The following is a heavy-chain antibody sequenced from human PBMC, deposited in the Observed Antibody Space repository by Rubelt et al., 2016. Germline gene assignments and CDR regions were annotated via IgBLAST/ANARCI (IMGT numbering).Heavy chain of an antibody. CDR1: GYTFTSYA. V-gene: IGHV1-3*01. CDR3: ARVIWGSGWSNNWCDP. Sequence: QVQLVQSGAEVKKPGASVKVSCKASGYTFTSYAMHWVRQAPGQRLEWMGWINAGNGNTKYSQKFQGRVTITRDTSASTAYMELSSLRSEDTAVYYCARVIWGSGWSNNWCDPWGQGTLVTVSS. D-gene: IGHD6-19*01. CDR2: INAGNGNT. J-gene: IGHJ5*02.